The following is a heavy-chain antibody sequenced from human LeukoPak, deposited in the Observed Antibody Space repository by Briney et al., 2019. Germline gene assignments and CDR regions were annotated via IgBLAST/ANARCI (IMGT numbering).Heavy chain of an antibody. Sequence: ASVAVSCKASGYTFTSYYIHWVRQAPGQGLEWMGIINPSGGSTSYEQKFQGRVTMTRDTSTSTVYMELSSLRSEDTAVYYCARTLYGGNSAVLNYWGQGTLVTVSS. CDR2: INPSGGST. V-gene: IGHV1-46*01. J-gene: IGHJ4*02. D-gene: IGHD4-23*01. CDR3: ARTLYGGNSAVLNY. CDR1: GYTFTSYY.